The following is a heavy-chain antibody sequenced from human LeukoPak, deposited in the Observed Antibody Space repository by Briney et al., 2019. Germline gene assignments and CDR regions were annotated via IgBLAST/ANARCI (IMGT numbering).Heavy chain of an antibody. CDR1: GLTFHTFV. V-gene: IGHV3-21*01. J-gene: IGHJ3*02. Sequence: GGSLRLSCAASGLTFHTFVMSWVRQTPGKGLEWVSSISSSSSYIYYADSVKGRFTISRDNAKNSLYLQMNSLRAEDTAVYYCARVVVSVWGSCCSFDIWGQGTMVTVSS. D-gene: IGHD3-16*01. CDR2: ISSSSSYI. CDR3: ARVVVSVWGSCCSFDI.